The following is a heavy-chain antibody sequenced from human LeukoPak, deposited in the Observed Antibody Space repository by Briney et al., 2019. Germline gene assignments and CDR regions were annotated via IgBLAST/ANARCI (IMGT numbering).Heavy chain of an antibody. J-gene: IGHJ4*02. V-gene: IGHV3-30*02. CDR2: MAYDGSNK. Sequence: GGSLRLSCAASGFTFSSYGMHWVRQAPGKGLEWAAFMAYDGSNKYYADSVRGRFPISRDNSKNTLYLQMNSLRAEDTAVYYCAKDPNYYGSGDFDYWGQGTLATVSS. D-gene: IGHD3-10*01. CDR3: AKDPNYYGSGDFDY. CDR1: GFTFSSYG.